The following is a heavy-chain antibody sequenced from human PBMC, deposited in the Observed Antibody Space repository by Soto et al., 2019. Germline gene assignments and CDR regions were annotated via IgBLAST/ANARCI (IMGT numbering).Heavy chain of an antibody. CDR3: ARVERDYYYSHAGP. J-gene: IGHJ5*02. Sequence: ASVKVSCKASGYTFTSYSFSWVRQAPGQGLEWMGRISTYNGYTKYAEKFLGRVTMTTDTSTSTAYMELRSLRSDDTAVYFCARVERDYYYSHAGPWGQGTLVTVSS. CDR1: GYTFTSYS. V-gene: IGHV1-18*01. CDR2: ISTYNGYT. D-gene: IGHD3-10*01.